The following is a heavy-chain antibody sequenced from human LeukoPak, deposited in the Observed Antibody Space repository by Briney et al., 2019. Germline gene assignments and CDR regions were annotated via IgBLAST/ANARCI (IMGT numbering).Heavy chain of an antibody. CDR2: INHSGST. CDR3: ASVIFKAMDV. J-gene: IGHJ6*03. CDR1: GFTFSSCA. Sequence: PGGSLRLSCAASGFTFSSCAMSWVRQPPGKGLEWIGEINHSGSTNYNPSLKSRVTISVDTSKNQFSLKLSSVTAADTAVYYCASVIFKAMDVWGKGTTVTVSS. V-gene: IGHV4-34*01. D-gene: IGHD3/OR15-3a*01.